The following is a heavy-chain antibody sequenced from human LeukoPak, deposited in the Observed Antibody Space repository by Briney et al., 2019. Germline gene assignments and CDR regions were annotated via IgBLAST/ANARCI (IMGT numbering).Heavy chain of an antibody. CDR3: EGLSGSRRGY. Sequence: GGSLRLSCAASGFSVSNNYMTWVRQAPGKGLEWVSAISGSGGSTYYADSVKGRFTISRDNSKNTLYLQMNSLRAEDTAVYYCEGLSGSRRGYWGQGTLVTVSS. CDR1: GFSVSNNY. D-gene: IGHD1-26*01. CDR2: ISGSGGST. V-gene: IGHV3-23*01. J-gene: IGHJ4*02.